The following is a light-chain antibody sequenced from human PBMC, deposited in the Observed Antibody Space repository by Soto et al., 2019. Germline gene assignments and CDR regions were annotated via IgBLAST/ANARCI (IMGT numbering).Light chain of an antibody. CDR3: LLYKSYLWT. V-gene: IGKV1-17*01. J-gene: IGKJ1*01. CDR2: AAS. Sequence: DSHLVLSPSSLSASVGDRVTITCRAIQSMRHDLSWYQQKPGKAPKRLIYAASSSQGGVPSRFSGSGSGTEFTLTITSLQPEDFATYYCLLYKSYLWTFGQGTKVDIK. CDR1: QSMRHD.